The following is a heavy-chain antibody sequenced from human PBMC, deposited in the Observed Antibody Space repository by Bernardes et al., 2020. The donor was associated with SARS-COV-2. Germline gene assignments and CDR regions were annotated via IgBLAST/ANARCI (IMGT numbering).Heavy chain of an antibody. CDR2: MRSKANGEIK. V-gene: IGHV3-49*03. Sequence: RSLRLSCTASGFTFGDYSMSWFRQAPGKGLEWVGFMRSKANGEIKEYSTSVKGRFTISRDDSKSIAYLQMNSLKTEDTCVYYCTRGGYSYGLPDWGQGTLVTVSS. D-gene: IGHD5-18*01. CDR3: TRGGYSYGLPD. CDR1: GFTFGDYS. J-gene: IGHJ4*02.